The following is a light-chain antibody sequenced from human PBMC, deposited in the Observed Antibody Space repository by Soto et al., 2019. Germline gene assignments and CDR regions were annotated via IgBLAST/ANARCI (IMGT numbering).Light chain of an antibody. V-gene: IGKV3-20*01. J-gene: IGKJ1*01. CDR2: GVS. Sequence: EIVLTQSPGTLSLFPGERATLSCRASQAVSSNYLAWFQQKPGQAPRLLIHGVSSRATGIPDRFSGSGSGTDFTITISRLDPEDCAVYYCQQYESSPWTFGQGTKVEIK. CDR1: QAVSSNY. CDR3: QQYESSPWT.